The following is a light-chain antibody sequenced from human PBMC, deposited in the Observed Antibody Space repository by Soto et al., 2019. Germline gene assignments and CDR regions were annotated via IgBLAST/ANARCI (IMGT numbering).Light chain of an antibody. J-gene: IGLJ3*02. V-gene: IGLV2-23*01. Sequence: QSALTQPASVSGSPEQSITISCTGTSNDVGRYNLVSWYQQHPGKAPKVMIYEATKRPSGVSNRFSGSKSGNTASLTSSGLQAEDEADYYCCAYAGSRTVVFGGGTKLTVL. CDR2: EAT. CDR1: SNDVGRYNL. CDR3: CAYAGSRTVV.